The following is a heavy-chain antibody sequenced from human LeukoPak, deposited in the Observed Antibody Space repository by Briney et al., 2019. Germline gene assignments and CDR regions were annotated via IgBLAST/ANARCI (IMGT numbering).Heavy chain of an antibody. V-gene: IGHV3-23*01. D-gene: IGHD3-10*01. CDR2: ISGSGGST. CDR3: ASQTPMDWLWVEDY. CDR1: GFTFSSYA. J-gene: IGHJ4*02. Sequence: GGSLRLSCAASGFTFSSYAMSWARQAPGKGLEWVSAISGSGGSTYYADSVKGRFTISRDNSKNTLYLQMNSLRAEDTAVYYCASQTPMDWLWVEDYWGQGTLVTVSS.